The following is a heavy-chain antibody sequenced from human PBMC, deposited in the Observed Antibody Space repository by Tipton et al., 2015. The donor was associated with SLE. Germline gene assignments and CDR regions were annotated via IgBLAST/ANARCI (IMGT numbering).Heavy chain of an antibody. CDR2: ITSSSSTV. D-gene: IGHD3-22*01. CDR3: ARGDSSAYYSTPDYLDY. CDR1: GFTFSNYN. J-gene: IGHJ4*02. V-gene: IGHV3-48*04. Sequence: SLRLSCAASGFTFSNYNMNWVRQAPGEGLEWVSFITSSSSTVYYADSVRGRFTISRDNAKKSLYLQMSSLRAEDTAIYYCARGDSSAYYSTPDYLDYWGQGTQVTVSS.